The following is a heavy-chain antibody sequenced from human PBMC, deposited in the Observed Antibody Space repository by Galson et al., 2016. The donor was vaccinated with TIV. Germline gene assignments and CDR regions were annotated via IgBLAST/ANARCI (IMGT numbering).Heavy chain of an antibody. CDR2: IYTGGNT. Sequence: SRRLSCAASGFTVSRNHMSWVRQAPGKGLVWVSIIYTGGNTYYADSVEGRFTMSRDTSMNTVYLRMHSLRAEDTAIYYCARDNNWNYANDVFDHWGQGIMVTVSS. CDR1: GFTVSRNH. D-gene: IGHD1-7*01. J-gene: IGHJ3*01. CDR3: ARDNNWNYANDVFDH. V-gene: IGHV3-53*01.